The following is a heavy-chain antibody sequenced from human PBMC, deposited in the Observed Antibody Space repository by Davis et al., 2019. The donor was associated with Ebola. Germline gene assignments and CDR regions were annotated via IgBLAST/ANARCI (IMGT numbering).Heavy chain of an antibody. Sequence: SETLSLTCTVSGGSISSSFDYWGWVRQPPGKGLEWIGSNYYSGSTYYNPSLKSRVTVSVDTSKNQFSLKLRSVTAADTAVYYCARVAVANYYFDDWDQGTLVTVSS. J-gene: IGHJ4*02. V-gene: IGHV4-39*01. CDR3: ARVAVANYYFDD. CDR2: NYYSGST. CDR1: GGSISSSFDY.